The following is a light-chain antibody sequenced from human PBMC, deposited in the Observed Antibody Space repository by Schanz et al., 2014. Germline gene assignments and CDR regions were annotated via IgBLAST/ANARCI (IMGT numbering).Light chain of an antibody. J-gene: IGKJ3*01. V-gene: IGKV3-11*01. CDR2: DAS. CDR1: ESVSDS. CDR3: QQRGTWPPS. Sequence: DIVLTQSPGTLSLSPGEGATLSCRASESVSDSLVWYQQKPGQAPRLLIYDASNRATDIPARFSGRGSGTDFTLTISSVEAEDFAVYYCQQRGTWPPSFGPGTKVDI.